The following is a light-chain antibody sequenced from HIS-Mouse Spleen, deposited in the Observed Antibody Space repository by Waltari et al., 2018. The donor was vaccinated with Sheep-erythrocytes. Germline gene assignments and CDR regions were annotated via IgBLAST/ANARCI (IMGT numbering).Light chain of an antibody. CDR1: SSDVWRYNL. CDR3: CSSAGSSTPWV. J-gene: IGLJ3*02. V-gene: IGLV2-23*01. CDR2: EGR. Sequence: QSALTQPASVSGSPGQSITISCTGTSSDVWRYNLVSWYQPHPGKAPRLMIYEGRKRPSGVSSGFSGSKSGTMASLTIAGVQVEDEADYYCCSSAGSSTPWVFGGGTKLTVL.